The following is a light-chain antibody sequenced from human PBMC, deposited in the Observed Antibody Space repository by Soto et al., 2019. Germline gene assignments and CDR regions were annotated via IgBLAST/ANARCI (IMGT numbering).Light chain of an antibody. V-gene: IGKV1-39*01. J-gene: IGKJ2*01. CDR1: QFISTY. CDR2: ATS. CDR3: QQSYSLPPT. Sequence: DIQMTQSPSSLSASVGDRVTIPCRSSQFISTYLSWYQQKPGKAPKLLICATSSLQSGVPSRFSGSGSGTDFTLTISSLQPEDFATYYCQQSYSLPPTFGQGTKLEIK.